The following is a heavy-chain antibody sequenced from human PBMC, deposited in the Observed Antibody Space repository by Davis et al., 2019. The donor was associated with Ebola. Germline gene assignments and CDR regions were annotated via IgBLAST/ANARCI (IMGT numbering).Heavy chain of an antibody. CDR2: IYPGDSDT. V-gene: IGHV5-51*01. J-gene: IGHJ2*01. D-gene: IGHD3-10*01. Sequence: GESLKISCKGSGYSFTNYWIAWVRQLPGKGLEWMGIIYPGDSDTRYSPSFQGQVTISADKSISTAYLQWNSLQASDTAVYYCARLYGPGHYLNWYFNLWGRGTLVTVSS. CDR3: ARLYGPGHYLNWYFNL. CDR1: GYSFTNYW.